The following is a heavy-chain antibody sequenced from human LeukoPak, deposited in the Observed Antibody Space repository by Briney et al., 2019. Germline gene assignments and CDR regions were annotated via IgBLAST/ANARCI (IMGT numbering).Heavy chain of an antibody. CDR1: GGSISSSSYY. J-gene: IGHJ5*02. V-gene: IGHV4-39*01. CDR2: IYYSGST. D-gene: IGHD1-26*01. Sequence: SETLSLTCTVSGGSISSSSYYWGWIRQPPGKGLEWIGRIYYSGSTYYNPSLKSRVTISVATSKNQFSLKLSSVTAADTAVYYCARRSSSGGSYLGWFDPWGQGTLVTVSS. CDR3: ARRSSSGGSYLGWFDP.